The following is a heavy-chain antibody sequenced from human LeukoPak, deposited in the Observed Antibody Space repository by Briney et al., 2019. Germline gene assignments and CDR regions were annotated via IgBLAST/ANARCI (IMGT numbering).Heavy chain of an antibody. CDR2: IHYSGST. D-gene: IGHD5-18*01. J-gene: IGHJ4*02. CDR3: ARLKASSGTYYFDY. Sequence: PSETLSLTCTVSGGSLINYYWSWIRQPPGKGLEWIGYIHYSGSTNYNPSLKSRVTISVDTSKNQFSLKLTSVTVADTAVYYCARLKASSGTYYFDYWGQGTLVTVSS. CDR1: GGSLINYY. V-gene: IGHV4-59*08.